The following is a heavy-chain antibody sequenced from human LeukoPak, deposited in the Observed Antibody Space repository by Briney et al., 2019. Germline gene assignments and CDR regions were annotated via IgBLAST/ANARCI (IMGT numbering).Heavy chain of an antibody. CDR1: GFTFSSYA. CDR3: ARDRVPAPTIGVDY. Sequence: PGGSLRLSCAASGFTFSSYAMHWVRQAPGKGLEWVAVISYDGSNKYYADSVKGRFTISRDNSKNTLYLQMNSLRAEDTAVYYCARDRVPAPTIGVDYWGQGTLVTVSS. V-gene: IGHV3-30-3*01. D-gene: IGHD2-2*01. CDR2: ISYDGSNK. J-gene: IGHJ4*02.